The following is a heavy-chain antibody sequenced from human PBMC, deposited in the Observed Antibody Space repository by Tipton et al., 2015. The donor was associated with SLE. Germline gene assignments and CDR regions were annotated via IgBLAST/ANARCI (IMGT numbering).Heavy chain of an antibody. Sequence: QLVQSGADVKKPGASMKVSCKTSGYTFSDYYIHWMRQAPGQGLEWIGIIITSEGRTNYAQKFWGRVSMTRDMSTSTVYMDLDSPTSDDTAVYYCVRELVGGHFDYWGQGTLVTVSS. D-gene: IGHD3-16*01. V-gene: IGHV1-46*01. CDR2: IITSEGRT. CDR1: GYTFSDYY. CDR3: VRELVGGHFDY. J-gene: IGHJ4*02.